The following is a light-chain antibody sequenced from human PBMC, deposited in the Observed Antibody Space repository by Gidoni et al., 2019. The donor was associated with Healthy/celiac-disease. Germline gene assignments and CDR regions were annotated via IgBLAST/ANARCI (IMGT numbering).Light chain of an antibody. CDR1: QSVSSN. CDR3: QQYNNWPPLT. Sequence: IVMTQSPATLSVSPGERATLSCRASQSVSSNLSVYQHKPDQAPSLLIYGASTRATGIPVMFSGSGSGTEFTLTISFLQSEDFAVYYCQQYNNWPPLTFGGGTKVEIK. V-gene: IGKV3-15*01. J-gene: IGKJ4*01. CDR2: GAS.